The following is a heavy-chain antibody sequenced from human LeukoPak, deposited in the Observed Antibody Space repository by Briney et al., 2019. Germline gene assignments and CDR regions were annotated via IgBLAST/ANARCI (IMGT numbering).Heavy chain of an antibody. CDR2: IYYSGST. J-gene: IGHJ6*03. CDR3: ARDRDSGYDSYYYYYYMDV. CDR1: GGSFSGYY. V-gene: IGHV4-34*01. Sequence: SETLSLTCAVYGGSFSGYYWSWIRQPPGKGLEWIGSIYYSGSTYYNPSLKSRVTISVDTSKNQFSLKLSSVTAADTAVYYCARDRDSGYDSYYYYYYMDVWGKGTTVTVSS. D-gene: IGHD5-12*01.